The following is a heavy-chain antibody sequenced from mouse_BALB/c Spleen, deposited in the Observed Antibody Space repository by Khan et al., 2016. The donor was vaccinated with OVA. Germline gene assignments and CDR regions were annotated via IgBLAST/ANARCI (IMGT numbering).Heavy chain of an antibody. CDR3: ARDYWFVY. CDR2: ISSGGDT. Sequence: EVQLVESGGGLVKPGGSLKVSCAASGLTFSNYGMSWVRQTPEKRLEWVASISSGGDTYYPDNVKGRFAISRENARNILYLQMSSLRSEDTAMYYCARDYWFVYWGQGTLVTVSA. CDR1: GLTFSNYG. V-gene: IGHV5-6-5*01. J-gene: IGHJ3*01.